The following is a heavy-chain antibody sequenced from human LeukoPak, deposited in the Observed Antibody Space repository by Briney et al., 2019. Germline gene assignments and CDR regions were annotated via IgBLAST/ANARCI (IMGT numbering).Heavy chain of an antibody. Sequence: ASVKVSCKASGYTFTGYYMHWVRQAPGQGLEWMGWTNPNSGGTNYAQKFQGRVTMTRDTSISTAYMELSRLRSDDTAVYYCARSMVRGAKFNSYYYYYMDVWGKGTTVTVSS. CDR3: ARSMVRGAKFNSYYYYYMDV. J-gene: IGHJ6*03. D-gene: IGHD3-10*01. CDR2: TNPNSGGT. V-gene: IGHV1-2*02. CDR1: GYTFTGYY.